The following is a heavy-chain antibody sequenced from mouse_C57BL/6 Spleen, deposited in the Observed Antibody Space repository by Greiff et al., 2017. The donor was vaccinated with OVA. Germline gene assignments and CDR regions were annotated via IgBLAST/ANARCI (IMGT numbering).Heavy chain of an antibody. J-gene: IGHJ2*01. V-gene: IGHV1-69*01. D-gene: IGHD2-12*01. Sequence: QVQLQQPGAELVMPGASVKLSCKASGYTFTSYWMHWVKQRPGQGLEWIGEIDPSDSYTNYNQKFNGKSTLTVDKSSSTAYMQLSSLTSEDSAVYYCARRNYKGNYFDYWGQGTTLTVSS. CDR2: IDPSDSYT. CDR3: ARRNYKGNYFDY. CDR1: GYTFTSYW.